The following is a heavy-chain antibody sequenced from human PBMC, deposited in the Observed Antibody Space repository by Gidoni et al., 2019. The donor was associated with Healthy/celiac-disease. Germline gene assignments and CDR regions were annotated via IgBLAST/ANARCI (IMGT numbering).Heavy chain of an antibody. D-gene: IGHD3-3*01. CDR3: ARIRSGRITIVGGENLHLDY. V-gene: IGHV2-26*01. J-gene: IGHJ4*02. CDR1: GFSLSNARMV. CDR2: IFSNDEK. Sequence: QVTLKESGPVLVKPTVSGFSLSNARMVVSWIRQPPGKALEWLAHIFSNDEKSYSTSLKSRLTISKDTSKSQVVLTMTNMDPVDTATYYCARIRSGRITIVGGENLHLDYWGQGTLVTVSS.